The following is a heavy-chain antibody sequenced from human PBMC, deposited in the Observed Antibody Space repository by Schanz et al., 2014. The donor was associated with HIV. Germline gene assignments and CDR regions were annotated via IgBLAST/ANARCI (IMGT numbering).Heavy chain of an antibody. CDR3: ARVSGWSSFDY. V-gene: IGHV1-8*02. CDR2: MNPNSGNT. D-gene: IGHD6-13*01. CDR1: GGTFSNYA. Sequence: QVQLVQSGAELKKPGSSVNVSCKTSGGTFSNYAISWVRQATGQGLEWMGWMNPNSGNTGFAQKFQGRVTMTRDTSTSTVYMELSSLRSEDTALYYCARVSGWSSFDYWGQGTLVIVSS. J-gene: IGHJ4*02.